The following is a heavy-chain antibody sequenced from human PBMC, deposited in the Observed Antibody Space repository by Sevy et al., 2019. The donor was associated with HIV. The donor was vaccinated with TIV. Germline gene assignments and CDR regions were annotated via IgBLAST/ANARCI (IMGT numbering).Heavy chain of an antibody. Sequence: ASVKVSCKASGYTFTGYYMHWVRQAPGQGLEWMGWINPNSGGTNYAQKFQGWVTMTRDTSISTAYMELSRLRSDDTDVYYCARSSGEIADDAFDIWGQGTMVTVSS. CDR2: INPNSGGT. CDR1: GYTFTGYY. V-gene: IGHV1-2*04. J-gene: IGHJ3*02. CDR3: ARSSGEIADDAFDI. D-gene: IGHD7-27*01.